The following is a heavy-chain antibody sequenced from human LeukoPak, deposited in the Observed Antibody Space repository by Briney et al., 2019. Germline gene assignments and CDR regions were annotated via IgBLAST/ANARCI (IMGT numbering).Heavy chain of an antibody. CDR2: ISSNSSKT. J-gene: IGHJ4*02. CDR3: AEVVL. D-gene: IGHD2-8*01. Sequence: GGSLRLSCAASGFTFSDYSRNWVRQAPGKGLEWISYISSNSSKTYYADSVKGRFTISRDDAKSSLYLQMNSLRAEDTAVYYCAEVVLRGQGTLVTVSS. CDR1: GFTFSDYS. V-gene: IGHV3-48*01.